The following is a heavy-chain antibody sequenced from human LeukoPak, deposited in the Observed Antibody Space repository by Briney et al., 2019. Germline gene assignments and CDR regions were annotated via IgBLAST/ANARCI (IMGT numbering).Heavy chain of an antibody. D-gene: IGHD3-3*01. Sequence: GGSLRLSCAASGFTFDDYAMHWVRQAPGKGLEWVSGISWNSGSIGYADSVKGRFTISRDNAKNSLYLQMNSLRAEDMALYYCAKGITIFGVVGFDYWGQGTLVTVSS. CDR2: ISWNSGSI. V-gene: IGHV3-9*03. J-gene: IGHJ4*02. CDR3: AKGITIFGVVGFDY. CDR1: GFTFDDYA.